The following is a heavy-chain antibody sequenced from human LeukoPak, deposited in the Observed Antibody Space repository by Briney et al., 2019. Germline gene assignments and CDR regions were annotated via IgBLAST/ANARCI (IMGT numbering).Heavy chain of an antibody. CDR2: ISAYNGNT. J-gene: IGHJ4*02. D-gene: IGHD3-22*01. Sequence: ASVKVSCKASGYTFTSYGISWVRQAPGQGLEWMGWISAYNGNTNYAQKLQGRVTMTTDTSTSTAYMELRSLRSDDTAVYYCARAVLDYYDSSGYLDYWGQGTLVTVPS. CDR3: ARAVLDYYDSSGYLDY. V-gene: IGHV1-18*01. CDR1: GYTFTSYG.